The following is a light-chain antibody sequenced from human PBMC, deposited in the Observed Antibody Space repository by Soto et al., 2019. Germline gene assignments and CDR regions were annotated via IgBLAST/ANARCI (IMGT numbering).Light chain of an antibody. V-gene: IGKV3-11*01. J-gene: IGKJ1*01. Sequence: IVLTQSPVTLALSPGESAVLSCRASQTVSSSLAWYQHKPGQAPRLFIYDASKRAPGIPARFTGSGSGTHFALTISSREPEDIAVYYCEVRDVWPSFGQGTKVEIK. CDR1: QTVSSS. CDR3: EVRDVWPS. CDR2: DAS.